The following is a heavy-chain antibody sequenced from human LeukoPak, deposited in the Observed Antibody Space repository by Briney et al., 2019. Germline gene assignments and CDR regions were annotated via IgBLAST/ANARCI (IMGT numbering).Heavy chain of an antibody. Sequence: GGSLRLSCAASGFTFSSYWMHGVRQAPGKGLVWVSRINSDGSSTSYADSVKGRFTISRDNAKNTLYLQMNSLRAEDTAVYYCARGKTPAVTTPFDYWGQGTLVTVSS. J-gene: IGHJ4*02. CDR3: ARGKTPAVTTPFDY. V-gene: IGHV3-74*01. CDR1: GFTFSSYW. D-gene: IGHD4-17*01. CDR2: INSDGSST.